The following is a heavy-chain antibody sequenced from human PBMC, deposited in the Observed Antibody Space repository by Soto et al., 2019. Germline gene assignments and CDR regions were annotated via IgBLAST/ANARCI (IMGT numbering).Heavy chain of an antibody. Sequence: SETLSLTCAVYGGSFSGYYWSWIRQPPGKGLEWIGEINHSGSTNYNPSLKSRVTISVDTSKNQFSLKLSSVTAADTAVYYCARGLSVVTFHRSFDPWGQGTLVTVSA. J-gene: IGHJ5*02. CDR2: INHSGST. CDR3: ARGLSVVTFHRSFDP. CDR1: GGSFSGYY. D-gene: IGHD2-21*02. V-gene: IGHV4-34*01.